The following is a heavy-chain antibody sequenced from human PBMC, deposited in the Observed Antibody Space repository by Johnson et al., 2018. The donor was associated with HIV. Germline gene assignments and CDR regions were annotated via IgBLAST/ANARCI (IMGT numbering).Heavy chain of an antibody. CDR2: ISWNSGNI. CDR1: GFTFDDYA. D-gene: IGHD6-13*01. J-gene: IGHJ3*02. CDR3: ARVVQQLVREYAFDI. Sequence: VQLVESGGGLVQPGRSLRLSCAASGFTFDDYAMYWVRQAPGKGLEWVSGISWNSGNIVYADSVKGRFTISRDNAKKSLYLQINTLRVEDTALYYCARVVQQLVREYAFDIWGQGTMVTVSS. V-gene: IGHV3-9*01.